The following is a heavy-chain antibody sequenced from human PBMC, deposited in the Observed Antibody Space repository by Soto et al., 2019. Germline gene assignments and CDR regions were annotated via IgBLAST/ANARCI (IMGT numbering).Heavy chain of an antibody. V-gene: IGHV1-18*04. D-gene: IGHD6-13*01. J-gene: IGHJ4*02. Sequence: QVQLVQSGGEVKKPGASVNISCKATGYTFISYSITWVRQAPGQGLEWMGWISTYNGNTKYAQSLQGRVTLTRDTSTNTAFMEIRGLRSDYTAIYYCAREGANSTGWYDYFDQWGQGTLVAVSS. CDR1: GYTFISYS. CDR2: ISTYNGNT. CDR3: AREGANSTGWYDYFDQ.